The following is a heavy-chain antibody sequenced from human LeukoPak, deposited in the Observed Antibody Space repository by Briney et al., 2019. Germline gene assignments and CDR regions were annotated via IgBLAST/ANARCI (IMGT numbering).Heavy chain of an antibody. J-gene: IGHJ4*02. CDR3: AKPHIDD. CDR1: GFTFSSYS. V-gene: IGHV3-21*01. CDR2: ISSTITYV. Sequence: PRGSLRLSCAGSGFTFSSYSLNWVRQAPGKGVEWGSSISSTITYVYYADSVKGRFTISRDHSKNTLYLQMNSLRAGDTAVYYWAKPHIDDWGQGTLVTVSS.